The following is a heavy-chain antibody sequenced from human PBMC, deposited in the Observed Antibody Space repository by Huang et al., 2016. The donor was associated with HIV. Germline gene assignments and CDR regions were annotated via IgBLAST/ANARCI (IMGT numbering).Heavy chain of an antibody. D-gene: IGHD6-13*01. CDR1: GGSISSSRYY. Sequence: QLQLQESGPGLVKPSETLSLTCTVSGGSISSSRYYWGWIRQPPGKGLEWIGSSYQSGTTYYNPTLKSRVTISVDTSRTQFSLKLSSVTAADTAVYYCAAHGRIVGIPAAPLRFDPWGQGTLVTVSS. CDR3: AAHGRIVGIPAAPLRFDP. J-gene: IGHJ5*02. V-gene: IGHV4-39*01. CDR2: SYQSGTT.